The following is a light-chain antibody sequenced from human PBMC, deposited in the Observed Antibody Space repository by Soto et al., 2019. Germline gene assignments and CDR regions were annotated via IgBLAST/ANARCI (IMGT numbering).Light chain of an antibody. V-gene: IGKV1-17*01. CDR2: AAS. J-gene: IGKJ4*01. Sequence: DIRMTQSPSSLSASVGDRVTITCRASQDIRSDLGWYQQKPVKGAKRLIYAASSLQSGVPSRFSGGGSGTEFTLTISSLQPEDFATYYCLQNNSYPLTFGGGTKVEIK. CDR1: QDIRSD. CDR3: LQNNSYPLT.